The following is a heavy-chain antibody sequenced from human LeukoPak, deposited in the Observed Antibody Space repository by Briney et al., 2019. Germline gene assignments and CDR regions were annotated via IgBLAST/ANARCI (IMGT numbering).Heavy chain of an antibody. J-gene: IGHJ4*02. D-gene: IGHD4-17*01. V-gene: IGHV1-18*01. Sequence: GGSLRLSCAASGFTFSSYGLSWVRQAPGQGLEWMGWISSYNGDTNYAQKLQGRVTMTTDTSTSTAYMELTSLRSDDTAVYYCARRNDFGDFWGQGTLVTVSS. CDR1: GFTFSSYG. CDR3: ARRNDFGDF. CDR2: ISSYNGDT.